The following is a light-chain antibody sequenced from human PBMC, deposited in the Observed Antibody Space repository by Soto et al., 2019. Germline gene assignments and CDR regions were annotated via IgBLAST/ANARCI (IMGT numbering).Light chain of an antibody. CDR1: QDMSNSKKY. J-gene: IGKJ4*01. CDR3: QQYYGTPST. CDR2: WAS. V-gene: IGKV4-1*01. Sequence: DIVLTQSPDSLAVSLGETATINCKSSQDMSNSKKYLSWYQQKVGQPPKLLISWASTQESGVPERFSGSGYGTDFTLTISSLQAEDVAVYYCQQYYGTPSTFGGGTKVEIK.